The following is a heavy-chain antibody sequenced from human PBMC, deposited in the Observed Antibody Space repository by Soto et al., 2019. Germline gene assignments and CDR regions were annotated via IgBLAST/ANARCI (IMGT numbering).Heavy chain of an antibody. D-gene: IGHD4-17*01. CDR2: VYHSGST. Sequence: QVQLQESGPGLVRPSETLSLTCAVSGGSVSSGLYYWTWIRQPPGKGLEWIGYVYHSGSTNYNTSLQGRVTIALDTSKNQFSLRLSSVTAADTAVYYCARDDSATVTTYRNYYSYFGLDVWGQGTTVTVSS. CDR3: ARDDSATVTTYRNYYSYFGLDV. CDR1: GGSVSSGLYY. V-gene: IGHV4-61*01. J-gene: IGHJ6*02.